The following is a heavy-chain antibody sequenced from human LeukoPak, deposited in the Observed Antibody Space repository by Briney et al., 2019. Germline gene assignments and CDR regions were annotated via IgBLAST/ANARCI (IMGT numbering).Heavy chain of an antibody. CDR3: ARSMVRGVVTQFDY. CDR2: ISSSSSYI. CDR1: GFTFSSYS. V-gene: IGHV3-21*01. J-gene: IGHJ4*02. Sequence: GGSLRLSCAASGFTFSSYSMNWVRRAPGKGLEWVSSISSSSSYIYYADSVKGRFTISRDNAKNSLFLQMNSLRADDTAVYYCARSMVRGVVTQFDYWGQGTLVTVSS. D-gene: IGHD3-10*01.